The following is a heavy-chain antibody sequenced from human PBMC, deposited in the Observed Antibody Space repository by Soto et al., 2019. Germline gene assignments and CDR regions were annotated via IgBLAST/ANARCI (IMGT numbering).Heavy chain of an antibody. Sequence: SETLSLTCTVSGGSISSGGYYWSWIRQHPGKGLEWIGYIYYSGSTYYNPSLKSRVTISVDTSKNQFSLKLSSVTAADTAVYYCAAQKAGREYYFDYWGQGTLVTVSS. CDR3: AAQKAGREYYFDY. V-gene: IGHV4-31*03. CDR2: IYYSGST. J-gene: IGHJ4*02. D-gene: IGHD3-10*01. CDR1: GGSISSGGYY.